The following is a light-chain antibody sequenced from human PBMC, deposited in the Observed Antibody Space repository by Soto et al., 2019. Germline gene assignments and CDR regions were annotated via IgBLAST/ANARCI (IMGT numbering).Light chain of an antibody. V-gene: IGLV2-14*01. Sequence: QSALTQPASVSGSPGQSITVSCTGTSSDIGDCDYVSWYQHLPGKAPKLLIFDVTHRPSGVSDRFSGSKSGNTASLTISGVRPEDEADYYCCSYTDIALDVVFGGGTKLTVL. CDR3: CSYTDIALDVV. CDR2: DVT. CDR1: SSDIGDCDY. J-gene: IGLJ2*01.